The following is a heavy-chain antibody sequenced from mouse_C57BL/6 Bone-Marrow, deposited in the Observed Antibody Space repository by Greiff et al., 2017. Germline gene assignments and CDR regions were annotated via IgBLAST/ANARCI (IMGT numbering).Heavy chain of an antibody. CDR1: GYAFTNYL. Sequence: QVHVKQSGAELVRPGTSVKVSCKASGYAFTNYLIEWVKQRPGQGLEWIGVINPGSGGTNYNEKFKGKATLTADKSSSTAYMQLSSLTSEDSAVYFCARGDYYGSSFFAYWGQGTLVTVSA. V-gene: IGHV1-54*01. D-gene: IGHD1-1*01. J-gene: IGHJ3*01. CDR3: ARGDYYGSSFFAY. CDR2: INPGSGGT.